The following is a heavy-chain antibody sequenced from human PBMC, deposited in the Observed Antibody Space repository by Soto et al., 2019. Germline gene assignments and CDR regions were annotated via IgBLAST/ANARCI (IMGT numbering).Heavy chain of an antibody. V-gene: IGHV3-23*01. J-gene: IGHJ6*02. CDR2: ISGSGGST. CDR1: GFTFSSYA. CDR3: AKYSLRYFDWYLPSDYYYYYGMDV. D-gene: IGHD3-9*01. Sequence: GGSLRLSCAASGFTFSSYAMSWVRQAPGKGLEWVSAISGSGGSTYYADSVKGRFTISRDNSKNTLYLQMNSLRAEDTAVYYCAKYSLRYFDWYLPSDYYYYYGMDVWGQGTTVTVSS.